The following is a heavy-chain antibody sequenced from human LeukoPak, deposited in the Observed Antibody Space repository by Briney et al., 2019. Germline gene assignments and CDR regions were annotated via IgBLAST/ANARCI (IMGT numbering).Heavy chain of an antibody. Sequence: SQTLSLTCTVSGGSISSGGFFWSWNRPHPGQGLVWIGNIYYSGRTSYKSSLKSRATISVDTSKNQISLRLSSVTAADTAVYYCARAGRTSVGPRNDYWGQGTLVTVSS. CDR3: ARAGRTSVGPRNDY. CDR2: IYYSGRT. V-gene: IGHV4-31*03. D-gene: IGHD1-26*01. CDR1: GGSISSGGFF. J-gene: IGHJ4*02.